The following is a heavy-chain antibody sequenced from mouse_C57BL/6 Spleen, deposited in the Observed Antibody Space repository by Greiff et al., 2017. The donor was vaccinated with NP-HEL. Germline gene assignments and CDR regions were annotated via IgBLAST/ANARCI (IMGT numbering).Heavy chain of an antibody. CDR2: INPSSGYT. Sequence: QVHVKQSGAELAKPGASVKLSCKASGYTFTSYWMHWVKQRPGQGLEWIGYINPSSGYTKYNQKFKDKATLTADKSSSTAYMQLSSLTYEDSAVYDCARSSDYYGSSYRDYFDYGGQGTTLTVSS. D-gene: IGHD1-1*01. J-gene: IGHJ2*01. CDR1: GYTFTSYW. V-gene: IGHV1-7*01. CDR3: ARSSDYYGSSYRDYFDY.